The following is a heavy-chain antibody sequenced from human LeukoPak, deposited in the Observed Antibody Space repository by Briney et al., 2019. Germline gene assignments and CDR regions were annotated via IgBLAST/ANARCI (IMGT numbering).Heavy chain of an antibody. CDR1: GGSISSSSYY. V-gene: IGHV4-39*01. CDR3: ARLAGATRGGFDY. Sequence: PSETLSLTCTVSGGSISSSSYYWGWIRQPPGKGLEWIGSIYYSGSTYYNPSLKSRVTISVDTSKNQFSLKLSSVTAADTAVYYCARLAGATRGGFDYWGQGTLVTVSS. CDR2: IYYSGST. D-gene: IGHD1-26*01. J-gene: IGHJ4*02.